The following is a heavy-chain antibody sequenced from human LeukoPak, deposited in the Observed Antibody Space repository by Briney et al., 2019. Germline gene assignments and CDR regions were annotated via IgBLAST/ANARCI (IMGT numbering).Heavy chain of an antibody. CDR3: SRGTYSDF. Sequence: GGSLRLSCAASGFTFTSYSVSWVRQAPGKGLEWVSSITPSSSYIYYADSVKGRFTISRDNAKNSLYLQMNSLRAEDTAVYYCSRGTYSDFWGQGTLVTVSS. CDR1: GFTFTSYS. CDR2: ITPSSSYI. J-gene: IGHJ4*02. V-gene: IGHV3-21*01. D-gene: IGHD3-10*01.